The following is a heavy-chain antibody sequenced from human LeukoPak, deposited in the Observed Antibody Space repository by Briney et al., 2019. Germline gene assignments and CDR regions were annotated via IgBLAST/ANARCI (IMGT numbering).Heavy chain of an antibody. CDR2: IYYSGST. Sequence: PSETLSLTCTVSSGSIRSCYYSWIRQPPGEGLEWIGYIYYSGSTNYNPSLKSRVTISVDTSRNQFSLKLSSVTAADTAVYYCARAPNPDFFDDWGQGTLVTVSS. CDR3: ARAPNPDFFDD. V-gene: IGHV4-59*01. D-gene: IGHD2-8*01. CDR1: SGSIRSCY. J-gene: IGHJ4*02.